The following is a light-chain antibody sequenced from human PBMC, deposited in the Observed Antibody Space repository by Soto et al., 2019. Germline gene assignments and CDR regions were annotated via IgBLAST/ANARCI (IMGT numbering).Light chain of an antibody. Sequence: EIVLTQSPGALSLSPGERATHSCRTSQSVSTNYLAWYQEKPGQAPRLLIYGASSRATGIPDRFSGSGSGTDFTLTISRLEPEDFAVYYCQHYGSSPPTWTFGQGTKVDIK. J-gene: IGKJ1*01. V-gene: IGKV3-20*01. CDR3: QHYGSSPPTWT. CDR1: QSVSTNY. CDR2: GAS.